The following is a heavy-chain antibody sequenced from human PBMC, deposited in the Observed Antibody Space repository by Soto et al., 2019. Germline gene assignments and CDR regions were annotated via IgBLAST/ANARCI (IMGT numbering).Heavy chain of an antibody. CDR3: ARHGSN. J-gene: IGHJ4*02. Sequence: SETLSLTCTVSGVSISNSSYYWGWNRRAPGKGREWIGTIYYSGITYYNPSLKSRVTISVDTSKNQLSLKLTSVTAADTVVYYCARHGSNWGQGTRVTVSS. V-gene: IGHV4-39*01. CDR1: GVSISNSSYY. CDR2: IYYSGIT.